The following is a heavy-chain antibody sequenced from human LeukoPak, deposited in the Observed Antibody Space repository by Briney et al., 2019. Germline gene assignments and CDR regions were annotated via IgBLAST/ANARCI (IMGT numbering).Heavy chain of an antibody. CDR1: GFTFSSYG. Sequence: AGGSLRLSCAASGFTFSSYGMHWVRQAPGKGLEWVAFIRYDGSNKYYADSVKGRFTISRDNSKNTLYLQMNSLRAEDTAVYYCAKDSLGYCSGGSCPGGFDYWGQGTLVTVSS. CDR2: IRYDGSNK. CDR3: AKDSLGYCSGGSCPGGFDY. J-gene: IGHJ4*02. D-gene: IGHD2-15*01. V-gene: IGHV3-30*02.